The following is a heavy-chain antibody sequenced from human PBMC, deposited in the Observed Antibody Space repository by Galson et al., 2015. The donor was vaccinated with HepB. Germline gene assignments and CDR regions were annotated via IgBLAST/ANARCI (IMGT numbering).Heavy chain of an antibody. Sequence: SVKVSCKASGYTFTSYAMNWVRQAPGQGLEWMGWINTNTGNPTYAQNFTGRFVFSLDASVSTAYLQISSLKAEDTAVYYCARGLATGGDYYYYLYMDVWGKGTTVTVSS. J-gene: IGHJ6*03. CDR2: INTNTGNP. CDR1: GYTFTSYA. CDR3: ARGLATGGDYYYYLYMDV. D-gene: IGHD2-8*02. V-gene: IGHV7-4-1*02.